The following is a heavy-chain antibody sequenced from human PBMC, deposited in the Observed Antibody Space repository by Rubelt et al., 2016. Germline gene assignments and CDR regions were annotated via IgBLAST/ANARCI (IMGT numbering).Heavy chain of an antibody. CDR2: VYSTGSP. J-gene: IGHJ4*02. Sequence: QVQLQESGPGLVKPSETLSLTCTVSGGSVTYYYWSWVRQPPGKGLEWIGNVYSTGSPQYNPSFTGRATISEDTSKNQVALRRTSVTSADTAVYWCARHQWLLHPFDYWGQGTLVTVSS. D-gene: IGHD6-19*01. V-gene: IGHV4-59*08. CDR3: ARHQWLLHPFDY. CDR1: GGSVTYYY.